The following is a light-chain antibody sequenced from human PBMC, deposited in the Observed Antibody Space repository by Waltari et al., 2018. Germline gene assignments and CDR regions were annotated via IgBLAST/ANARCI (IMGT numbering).Light chain of an antibody. CDR1: SSNIGSNL. J-gene: IGLJ3*02. CDR2: RTT. CDR3: GAWDDSLSGKV. Sequence: QTVLTPPPSASGTPGQRVTISCSGSSSNIGSNLLNWYQQHPGPAPKLLVYRTTKRPSGVPDRFSGSKSGTSASLAISGLQSEDEADYCGAWDDSLSGKVFGGGTKLTVL. V-gene: IGLV1-44*01.